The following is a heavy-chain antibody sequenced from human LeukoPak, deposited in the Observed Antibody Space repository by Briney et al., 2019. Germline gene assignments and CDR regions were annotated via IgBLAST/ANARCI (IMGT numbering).Heavy chain of an antibody. V-gene: IGHV5-51*01. CDR2: IYPGDSDT. CDR3: ATSIAAAGYYFDY. D-gene: IGHD6-13*01. Sequence: GESLKISCKGSGYSFTSYWIGWVRQMPGKGLEWMGIIYPGDSDTRYSPSFQGQVTISADKSIRTAYLQWSSLKASDTAMYYCATSIAAAGYYFDYWGQGTLVPVSS. J-gene: IGHJ4*01. CDR1: GYSFTSYW.